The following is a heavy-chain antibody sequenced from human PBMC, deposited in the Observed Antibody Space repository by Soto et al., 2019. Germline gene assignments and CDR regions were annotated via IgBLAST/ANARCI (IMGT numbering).Heavy chain of an antibody. D-gene: IGHD2-2*01. CDR3: ARDRIVVVPAAIPLHFYHGMDV. CDR1: GDSITNYY. J-gene: IGHJ6*02. CDR2: VHYTGST. V-gene: IGHV4-59*01. Sequence: SETLSLTCTVSGDSITNYYWTWIRQPPGKGLEWMGCVHYTGSTNYNPSLKSRVTISVDTSKNQFSLKLTSVTAADTAVYYCARDRIVVVPAAIPLHFYHGMDVWGQGSTVTSP.